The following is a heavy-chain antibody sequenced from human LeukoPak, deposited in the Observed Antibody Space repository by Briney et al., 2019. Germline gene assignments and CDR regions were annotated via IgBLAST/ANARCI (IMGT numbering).Heavy chain of an antibody. V-gene: IGHV3-53*01. Sequence: PGGSLRLSCAASGFTVSSNYMSWVRQAPGKGLEWVSVIYSGGSSYYADSVKGRFTISRDNSKNTLYLQMNSLRAEDTAVYYCARQKSRSNFQHWGQGTLVTVSS. J-gene: IGHJ1*01. CDR3: ARQKSRSNFQH. CDR2: IYSGGSS. D-gene: IGHD1-14*01. CDR1: GFTVSSNY.